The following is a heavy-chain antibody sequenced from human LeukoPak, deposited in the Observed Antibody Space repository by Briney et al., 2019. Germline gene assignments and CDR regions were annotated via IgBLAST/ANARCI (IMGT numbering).Heavy chain of an antibody. CDR3: AKDRSVVRYFDY. D-gene: IGHD2-15*01. Sequence: GGSLRLSCAASGFIFSNYAMSWVRQAPGKGLEWVSAIGGRDGGTYYADSVKGRFTVSRDDPKNTLYLQMNTLRVEDTAVYYCAKDRSVVRYFDYWGQGTLVTVSS. CDR2: IGGRDGGT. J-gene: IGHJ4*02. CDR1: GFIFSNYA. V-gene: IGHV3-23*01.